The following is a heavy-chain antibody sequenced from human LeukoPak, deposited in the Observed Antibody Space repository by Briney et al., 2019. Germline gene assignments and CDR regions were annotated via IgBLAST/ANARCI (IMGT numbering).Heavy chain of an antibody. CDR1: GYSFTSYW. CDR2: IYPGDSDT. J-gene: IGHJ4*02. CDR3: ARISGSYYWDFDY. Sequence: GESLKISCKGSGYSFTSYWIGWVRQMSGKGLEWMGIIYPGDSDTRYSPSFQGQVSISADKSISTAYLQWSSLKASDTAMYYCARISGSYYWDFDYWGQGTLVTVSS. V-gene: IGHV5-51*01. D-gene: IGHD1-26*01.